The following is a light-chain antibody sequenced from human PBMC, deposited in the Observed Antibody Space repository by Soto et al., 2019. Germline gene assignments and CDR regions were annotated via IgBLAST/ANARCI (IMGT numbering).Light chain of an antibody. V-gene: IGKV3-20*01. CDR1: QSVSNNY. CDR2: GSS. CDR3: LHYDRSPPYT. Sequence: EVVLTQSPGTLSLSPGERATLSCRASQSVSNNYFAWYQHKPGQAPRLLIFGSSDRATGIPDRFSTSGTGTDFTLTISSLEPADLSVCYCLHYDRSPPYTFGQGTELEIK. J-gene: IGKJ2*01.